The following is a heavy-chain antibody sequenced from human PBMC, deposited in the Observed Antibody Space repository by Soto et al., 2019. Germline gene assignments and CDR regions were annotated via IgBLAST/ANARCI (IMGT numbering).Heavy chain of an antibody. CDR1: GGSIIVRSYH. V-gene: IGHV4-39*01. Sequence: PSEALSLTCTLSGGSIIVRSYHWGWVRHPPGKGLEWIGNIYYSGSTYYNPSLKRRVTISVDTSKNQFSLQLSSVTAADTAVYYCMLGSGWKDFDYWGQGTLVT. CDR3: MLGSGWKDFDY. CDR2: IYYSGST. D-gene: IGHD3-22*01. J-gene: IGHJ4*02.